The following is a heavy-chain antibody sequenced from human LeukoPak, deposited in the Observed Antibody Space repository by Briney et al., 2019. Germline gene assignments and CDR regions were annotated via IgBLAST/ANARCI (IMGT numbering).Heavy chain of an antibody. D-gene: IGHD3-9*01. Sequence: GGSLRLSCTASGFTLSAYAMNWVRQAPGKGLEWVSGISWNSGSIGYADSVKGRFTISRDNAKNSLYLQMNSLRAEDTALYYCAKDEDDILTDPDYWGQGTLVTVSS. J-gene: IGHJ4*02. CDR3: AKDEDDILTDPDY. V-gene: IGHV3-9*01. CDR2: ISWNSGSI. CDR1: GFTLSAYA.